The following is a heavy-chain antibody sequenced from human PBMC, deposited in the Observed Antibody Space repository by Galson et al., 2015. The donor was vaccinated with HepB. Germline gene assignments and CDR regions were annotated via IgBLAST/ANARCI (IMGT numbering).Heavy chain of an antibody. J-gene: IGHJ4*02. CDR2: IKQDGSEK. V-gene: IGHV3-7*03. Sequence: SLRLSCAASGFTFSSYWMSWVRQAPGKGLEWVANIKQDGSEKYYVDSVKGRFTISRDNAKNSLYLQMNSLRAEDTAVYYCAREVRRHRGRDSRFDYWGQGTLVTVSS. CDR3: AREVRRHRGRDSRFDY. D-gene: IGHD1-26*01. CDR1: GFTFSSYW.